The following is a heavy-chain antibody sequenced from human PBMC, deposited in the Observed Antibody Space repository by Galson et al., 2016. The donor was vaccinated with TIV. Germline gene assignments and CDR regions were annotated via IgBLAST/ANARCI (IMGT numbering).Heavy chain of an antibody. D-gene: IGHD2-2*01. CDR1: GGSFSGHY. V-gene: IGHV4-34*10. Sequence: QVQLQESGPGLVEPSETLSLTCAVNGGSFSGHYWSWIRQAPGKGLEWIGEINHSGSINYNWSLRSRVTIPVDRATNQFALGLTSVTAADTAMDFCAKGYCSGASCYAGLFGYWGPGSQVTVSS. CDR3: AKGYCSGASCYAGLFGY. CDR2: INHSGSI. J-gene: IGHJ4*02.